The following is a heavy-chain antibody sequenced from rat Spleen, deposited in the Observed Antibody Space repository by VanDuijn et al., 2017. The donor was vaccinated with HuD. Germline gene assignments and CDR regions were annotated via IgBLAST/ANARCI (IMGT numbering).Heavy chain of an antibody. CDR3: ARPHYDGTYHPRYFDY. D-gene: IGHD1-12*02. J-gene: IGHJ2*01. Sequence: EVQLVESGGGLVQPGRSLKLSCAASGFTFSDYYMAWVRQAPTKGLEWVATISYDGSSTYYRDSVKGRFTISRDNAKSTLYLQMASLRSEDPATYFCARPHYDGTYHPRYFDYWGQGVMVAVSS. CDR2: ISYDGSST. V-gene: IGHV5-7*01. CDR1: GFTFSDYY.